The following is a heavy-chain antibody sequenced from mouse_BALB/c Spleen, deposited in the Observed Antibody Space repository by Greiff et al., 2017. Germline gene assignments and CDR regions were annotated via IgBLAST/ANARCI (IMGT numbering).Heavy chain of an antibody. CDR1: GFTFSSYG. CDR2: INSNGGST. Sequence: EVHLVESGGGLVQPGGSLKLSCAASGFTFSSYGMSWVRQTPDKRLELVATINSNGGSTYYPDSVKGRFTISRDNAKNTLYLQMSSLKSEDTAMYYCARDRDYGYDYAMDYWGQGTSVTVSS. V-gene: IGHV5-6-3*01. D-gene: IGHD1-2*01. CDR3: ARDRDYGYDYAMDY. J-gene: IGHJ4*01.